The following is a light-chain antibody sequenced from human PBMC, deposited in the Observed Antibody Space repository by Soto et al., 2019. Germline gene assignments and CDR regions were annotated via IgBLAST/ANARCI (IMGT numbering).Light chain of an antibody. J-gene: IGKJ1*01. V-gene: IGKV1-13*02. CDR1: QGISTY. CDR3: QHYNAFPWP. Sequence: IQMTQSPSSLSASVGDRVTITCRASQGISTYLNWYQQKPGKAPKLLIYGASSLESGVPSRFSGSGSGTEFTLTIGGLQPDDFATYYCQHYNAFPWPFGQGTKVDI. CDR2: GAS.